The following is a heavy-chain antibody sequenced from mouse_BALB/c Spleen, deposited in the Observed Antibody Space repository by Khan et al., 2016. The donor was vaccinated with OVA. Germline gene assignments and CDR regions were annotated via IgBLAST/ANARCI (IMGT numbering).Heavy chain of an antibody. CDR2: ISPGSGTP. J-gene: IGHJ4*01. CDR1: GYTFTSYW. V-gene: IGHV1S41*01. CDR3: ARENYYGSSHYAMDY. D-gene: IGHD1-1*01. Sequence: DLVKPGASVKLSCKASGYTFTSYWINWIKQRPGQGLEWIGRISPGSGTPYYNEMFKGKATLTVDISSNTAYIQLSSLSSEDSAVYFWARENYYGSSHYAMDYWGQGTSVTVSS.